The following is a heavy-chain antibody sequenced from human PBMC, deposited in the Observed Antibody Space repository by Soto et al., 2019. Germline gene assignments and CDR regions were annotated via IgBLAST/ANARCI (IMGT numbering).Heavy chain of an antibody. CDR3: ARAPPVDLSMSPSFDY. J-gene: IGHJ4*02. D-gene: IGHD6-6*01. CDR1: GGSISSYY. V-gene: IGHV4-59*01. CDR2: IYYSGST. Sequence: PSETLSLTCTVSGGSISSYYWSWIRQPPGKGLEWIGYIYYSGSTNYNPSLKSRVTISVDTSKNQFSLKLSSVTAADTAVYYCARAPPVDLSMSPSFDYWGQGTLVTVSS.